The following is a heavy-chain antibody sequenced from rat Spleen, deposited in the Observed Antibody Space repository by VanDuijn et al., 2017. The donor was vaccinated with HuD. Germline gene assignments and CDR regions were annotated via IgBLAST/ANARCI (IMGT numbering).Heavy chain of an antibody. CDR1: GFSLSNYG. CDR3: ARGWDDYYFDF. V-gene: IGHV2-13*01. J-gene: IGHJ2*01. Sequence: QVQLKESGPGLVQPSQTLSLTCTVSGFSLSNYGVFWVRQPPGKGLEWMGLIWGNGNTNYNSSLKSRLTITRDTSKSQVFLKLNSLQTTDTATYFCARGWDDYYFDFWGQGVMVTVSS. D-gene: IGHD4-6*01. CDR2: IWGNGNT.